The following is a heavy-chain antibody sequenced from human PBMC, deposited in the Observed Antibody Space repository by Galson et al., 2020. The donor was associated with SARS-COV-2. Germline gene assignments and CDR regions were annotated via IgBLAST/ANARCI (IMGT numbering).Heavy chain of an antibody. CDR2: ITSSRTYI. V-gene: IGHV3-21*01. CDR1: GFTYSSYT. Sequence: GGSLRLSCAASGFTYSSYTMNWVRQVPGKGLEWVSSITSSRTYIDYADSVKGRFTISSDNAKNSLYLLMNSLRAGDTAVYFCARTGTPHYYYSYYMDVWCKGTTVTVS. J-gene: IGHJ6*03. D-gene: IGHD6-13*01. CDR3: ARTGTPHYYYSYYMDV.